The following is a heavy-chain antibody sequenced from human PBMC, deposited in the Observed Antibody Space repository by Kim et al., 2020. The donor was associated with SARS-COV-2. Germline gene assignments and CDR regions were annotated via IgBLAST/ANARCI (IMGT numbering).Heavy chain of an antibody. D-gene: IGHD6-6*01. Sequence: YAVSVKSRITINPDTSKSQFSLQLDSVTPEDTAVYYCAGSIPARPGYMDVWGKGTTVTVSS. V-gene: IGHV6-1*01. CDR3: AGSIPARPGYMDV. J-gene: IGHJ6*03.